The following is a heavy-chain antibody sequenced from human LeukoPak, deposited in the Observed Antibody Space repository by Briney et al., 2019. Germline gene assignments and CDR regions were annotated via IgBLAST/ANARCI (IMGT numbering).Heavy chain of an antibody. CDR3: AKDRISASASRHLMNWFDP. J-gene: IGHJ5*02. Sequence: GGSLRLSCAASGFTFSSYAMSWVRQAPGKGLEWVSATSGSGGSTYYADSVKGRFTISRDNSKNTLYLQMNSLRAEDTAVYYCAKDRISASASRHLMNWFDPWGQGTLVTVSS. CDR1: GFTFSSYA. V-gene: IGHV3-23*01. D-gene: IGHD2-8*01. CDR2: TSGSGGST.